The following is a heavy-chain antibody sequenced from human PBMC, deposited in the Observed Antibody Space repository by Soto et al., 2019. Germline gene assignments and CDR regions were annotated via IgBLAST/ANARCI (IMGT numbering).Heavy chain of an antibody. CDR2: IYSGGST. CDR3: ARDAGKDYYGSGSYYTPSHFDY. V-gene: IGHV3-66*01. CDR1: GFTVSSNY. D-gene: IGHD3-10*01. Sequence: GGSLRLSCAASGFTVSSNYMSWVRQAPGKGLEWVSVIYSGGSTYYADSVKGRFTISRDNSKNTLYLQMNSLRAEDTAVYYCARDAGKDYYGSGSYYTPSHFDYWGQGTLVTVSS. J-gene: IGHJ4*02.